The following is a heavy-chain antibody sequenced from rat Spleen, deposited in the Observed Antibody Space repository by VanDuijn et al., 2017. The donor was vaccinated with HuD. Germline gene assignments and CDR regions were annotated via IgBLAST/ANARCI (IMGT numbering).Heavy chain of an antibody. J-gene: IGHJ2*01. CDR1: GFAFSDYY. V-gene: IGHV5-20*01. Sequence: EVQLAESGGGLVQPGRSLKLSCVVSGFAFSDYYMAWVRQAPTKGLEWVASISFDGVSTYYRDSVKGRFTISRDNAKSSLYLQMDSLRSEDTATYYCIRQFDSWGQGVMVTVSS. CDR3: IRQFDS. CDR2: ISFDGVST.